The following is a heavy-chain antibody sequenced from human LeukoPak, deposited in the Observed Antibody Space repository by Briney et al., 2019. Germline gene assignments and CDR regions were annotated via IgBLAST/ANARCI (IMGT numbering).Heavy chain of an antibody. D-gene: IGHD3-16*02. CDR2: INPSGGST. CDR1: GYTFTSYY. Sequence: ASVKVSCKASGYTFTSYYMHWVRQAPGQGLEWMGIINPSGGSTSYAQKFQGRVTMTRDTSTSTVYMELSSLRSEDTAVYYCARAYDYVWGSYRPFDYWGQGTLVTVPS. J-gene: IGHJ4*02. V-gene: IGHV1-46*01. CDR3: ARAYDYVWGSYRPFDY.